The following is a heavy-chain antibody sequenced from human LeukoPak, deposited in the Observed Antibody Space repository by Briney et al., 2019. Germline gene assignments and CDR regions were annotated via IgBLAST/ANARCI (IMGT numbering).Heavy chain of an antibody. V-gene: IGHV4-4*02. D-gene: IGHD3-9*01. J-gene: IGHJ4*02. CDR2: IHRDGRT. CDR3: GKTDIYFNPIDY. Sequence: SEILSLTCAVSGVSISSSEWWIWVRQPPGQGLEWIGEIHRDGRTRYNPSLKSRVTMSMDYSKNQFSLSVTPVTAADTAIYYCGKTDIYFNPIDYWGPGSLVTVSS. CDR1: GVSISSSEW.